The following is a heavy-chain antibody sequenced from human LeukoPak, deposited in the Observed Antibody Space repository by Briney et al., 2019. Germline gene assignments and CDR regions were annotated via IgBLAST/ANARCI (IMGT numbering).Heavy chain of an antibody. Sequence: SETLSLTCTVYGGSISSYYWSWIRQPPGKGLEWIGYIYYSGSTNYNPSLKSRVTISVDTSKNQFSLKLSSVTAADTAVYYCARGGSGSYYSVRLLAFDYWGQGTLVTVSS. CDR3: ARGGSGSYYSVRLLAFDY. D-gene: IGHD1-26*01. J-gene: IGHJ4*02. CDR2: IYYSGST. V-gene: IGHV4-59*08. CDR1: GGSISSYY.